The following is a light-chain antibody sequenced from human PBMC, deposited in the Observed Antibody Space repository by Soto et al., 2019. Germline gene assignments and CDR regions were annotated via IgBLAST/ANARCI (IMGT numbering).Light chain of an antibody. V-gene: IGLV2-14*04. CDR1: SSDVGGYNS. Sequence: TSSDVGGYNSVSWYQQHPGKAPKLMIYDVSNRPSGVSNRFSGSKSGNTASLTISGLQAEDEADYYCSSYTSSSSLVFGTGTKVTVL. CDR2: DVS. J-gene: IGLJ1*01. CDR3: SSYTSSSSLV.